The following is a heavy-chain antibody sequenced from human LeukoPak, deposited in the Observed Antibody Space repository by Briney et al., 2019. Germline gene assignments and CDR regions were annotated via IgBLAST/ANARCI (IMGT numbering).Heavy chain of an antibody. D-gene: IGHD3-10*01. CDR1: GLILSNYG. J-gene: IGHJ4*02. CDR3: AKRGVVIRGILVIGYHQEAYHYDF. Sequence: SGRSLRLSCVVSGLILSNYGMTWVRQAPGKGLEWVSYISDRGGSTTYADSVKGRFTISRDTSLNTLFLQMNNLRADDTAVYFGAKRGVVIRGILVIGYHQEAYHYDFWGQGVLVTVSS. V-gene: IGHV3-23*01. CDR2: ISDRGGST.